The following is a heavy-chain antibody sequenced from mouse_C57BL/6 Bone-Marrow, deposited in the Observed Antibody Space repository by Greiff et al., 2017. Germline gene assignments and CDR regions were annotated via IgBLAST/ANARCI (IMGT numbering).Heavy chain of an antibody. CDR2: IYPGDGDT. Sequence: VKLVESGAELVKPGASVKISCKASGYAFSSYWMNWVKQRPGKSLERIGQIYPGDGDTNYNGKFKGKATLTADKSSSTAYMQLSSLTSDGSAVYFCARGAYWGQGTLVTVSA. V-gene: IGHV1-80*01. CDR1: GYAFSSYW. J-gene: IGHJ3*01. CDR3: ARGAY.